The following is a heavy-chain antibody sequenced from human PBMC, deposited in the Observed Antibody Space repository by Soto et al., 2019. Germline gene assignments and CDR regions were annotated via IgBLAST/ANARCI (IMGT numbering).Heavy chain of an antibody. CDR2: ISSSGATI. D-gene: IGHD1-26*01. CDR1: GFTFSDYS. J-gene: IGHJ4*02. CDR3: ARDLYSGSYSEAY. Sequence: EVQLVESGGGLVQPGGSLRLSCAASGFTFSDYSMNWVRQAPGKGLEWVSKISSSGATIYYADSVKGRFTISRDNARKSLYLQMNSLRDEDTAVYYCARDLYSGSYSEAYWGQGTLVTVSS. V-gene: IGHV3-48*02.